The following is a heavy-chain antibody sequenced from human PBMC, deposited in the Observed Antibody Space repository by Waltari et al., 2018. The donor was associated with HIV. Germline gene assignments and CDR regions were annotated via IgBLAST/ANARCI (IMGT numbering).Heavy chain of an antibody. J-gene: IGHJ6*02. D-gene: IGHD2-15*01. CDR2: ISSSSSYI. CDR3: ARTYHYYYYYGMDV. Sequence: EVQLVESGGGLVKPGGSLRLSCAASGLPFSSYSMNWVRQAPGKGLEWVSSISSSSSYIYYADSVKGRFTISRDNAKNSLYLQMNSLRAEDTAVYYCARTYHYYYYYGMDVWGQGTTVTVSS. V-gene: IGHV3-21*01. CDR1: GLPFSSYS.